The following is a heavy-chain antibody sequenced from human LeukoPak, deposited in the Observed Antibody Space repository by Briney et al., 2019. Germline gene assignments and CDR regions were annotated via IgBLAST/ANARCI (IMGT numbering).Heavy chain of an antibody. J-gene: IGHJ4*02. CDR2: FDPEDGET. V-gene: IGHV1-24*01. Sequence: ASVKVSCKVSGYTLTELSMHWVRQAPGKGLEWMGGFDPEDGETIYAQKFQGRVTMTEDTSTDTAYMELSSLRSEDTAVYYCAKAGSGSYYKAPFDYWGQGTLVTVSS. CDR1: GYTLTELS. CDR3: AKAGSGSYYKAPFDY. D-gene: IGHD3-10*01.